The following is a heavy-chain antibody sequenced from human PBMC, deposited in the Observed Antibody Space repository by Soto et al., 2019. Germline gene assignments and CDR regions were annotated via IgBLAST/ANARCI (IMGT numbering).Heavy chain of an antibody. V-gene: IGHV4-39*01. CDR3: ARPSGSYLYYFDY. D-gene: IGHD1-26*01. CDR1: GGSISSSSYY. Sequence: QLQLQESGPGLVKPSETLSLTCTVSGGSISSSSYYWGWIRQPPGKGLEWIGSIYYSGSTYYNPSLKSRFTISVGTSKNQLSVKLSPVPAAATAVYYAARPSGSYLYYFDYWGQGTLVTVSS. CDR2: IYYSGST. J-gene: IGHJ4*02.